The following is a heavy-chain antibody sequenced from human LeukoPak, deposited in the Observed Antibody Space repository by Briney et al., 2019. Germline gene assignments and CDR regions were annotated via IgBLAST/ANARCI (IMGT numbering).Heavy chain of an antibody. CDR3: ARAGRLRLGELSLLFWFDP. V-gene: IGHV1-18*01. CDR2: ISTYTGNT. D-gene: IGHD3-16*02. J-gene: IGHJ5*02. CDR1: GYTFTSYG. Sequence: ASVKVSCKASGYTFTSYGISWVRQAPGQGLEWMGWISTYTGNTNYAQNLQGRVTMTTDTSTSTAYMELRSLRSDDTAVYYCARAGRLRLGELSLLFWFDPWGQGTLV.